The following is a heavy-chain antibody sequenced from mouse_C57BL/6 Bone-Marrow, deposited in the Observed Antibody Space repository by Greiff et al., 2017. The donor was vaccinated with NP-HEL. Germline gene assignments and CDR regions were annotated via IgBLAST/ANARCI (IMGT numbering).Heavy chain of an antibody. Sequence: EVMLVESGPGLAKPSQTLSLTCSVTGYSITSDYWNWIRKFPGNKLEYMGYISYSGSTYYNPSLKSRISITRDTSKNQYYLQLNSVTTEDTATYYCARIPYYYGSTLYYFDYWGQGTTLTVSS. D-gene: IGHD1-1*01. J-gene: IGHJ2*01. CDR1: GYSITSDY. V-gene: IGHV3-8*01. CDR3: ARIPYYYGSTLYYFDY. CDR2: ISYSGST.